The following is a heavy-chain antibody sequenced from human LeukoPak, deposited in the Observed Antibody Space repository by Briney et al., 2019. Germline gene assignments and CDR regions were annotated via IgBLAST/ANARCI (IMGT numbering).Heavy chain of an antibody. J-gene: IGHJ5*02. CDR2: IYYSGST. Sequence: SETLSLTCTVSGGSISSYYWSWIRQPPGKGLERIGYIYYSGSTNYNPSLKSRVTISVDTSKNQFPLKLSSVTAADTAVYYCARGWDFYPPDNWFDPWGQGTLVTVSS. CDR3: ARGWDFYPPDNWFDP. CDR1: GGSISSYY. D-gene: IGHD1-26*01. V-gene: IGHV4-59*01.